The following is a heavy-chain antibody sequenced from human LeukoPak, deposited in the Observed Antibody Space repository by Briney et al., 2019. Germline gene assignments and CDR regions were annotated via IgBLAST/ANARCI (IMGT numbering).Heavy chain of an antibody. J-gene: IGHJ6*04. CDR3: AKDPYRVRGENYYYGMDV. D-gene: IGHD3-10*01. CDR2: ISGSGGST. V-gene: IGHV3-23*01. CDR1: GFTFSSYA. Sequence: GGSLRLSCAASGFTFSSYAMSWVRQAPGKGLEWVSAISGSGGSTYYADSVKGRLTISRDNSKNTLYLQMNSLRAEDTAVYYCAKDPYRVRGENYYYGMDVWGKGTTVTVSS.